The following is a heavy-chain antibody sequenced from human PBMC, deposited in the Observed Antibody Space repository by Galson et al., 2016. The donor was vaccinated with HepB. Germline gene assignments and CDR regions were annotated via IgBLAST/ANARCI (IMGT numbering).Heavy chain of an antibody. CDR3: ARPNTYQYYYMDV. D-gene: IGHD2-2*01. J-gene: IGHJ6*03. CDR1: GGSISSSSYY. Sequence: SETLSLTCTVSGGSISSSSYYWGWLRQPPGKGLEWIGSIYYSGSTYYNPSLKSRVTISVDTSKNQFSLKLSSVTVADTAVYYCARPNTYQYYYMDVWGKGTTVTVSS. V-gene: IGHV4-39*01. CDR2: IYYSGST.